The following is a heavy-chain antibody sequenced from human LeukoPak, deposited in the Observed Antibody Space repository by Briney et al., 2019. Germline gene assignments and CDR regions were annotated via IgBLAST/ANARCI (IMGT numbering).Heavy chain of an antibody. CDR2: IIPIFGTA. Sequence: SVNDSFKASGGTLSSYAISWVRQAPGQGREWMGGIIPIFGTANYAQKFQGRVTIPAAESTSTAYMERSSLGSEEPAVYSVGGARLLVYWYFYLWGRGTLITVSS. CDR3: GGARLLVYWYFYL. J-gene: IGHJ2*01. V-gene: IGHV1-69*13. D-gene: IGHD3-16*01. CDR1: GGTLSSYA.